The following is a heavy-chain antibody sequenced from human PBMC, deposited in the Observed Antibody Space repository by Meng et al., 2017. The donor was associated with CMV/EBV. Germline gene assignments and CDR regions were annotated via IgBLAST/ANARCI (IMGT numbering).Heavy chain of an antibody. CDR1: WFSVGSKY. CDR3: ARGIANIGMAGPADY. V-gene: IGHV3-53*01. CDR2: IYSGGST. Sequence: ASWFSVGSKYMSSVRQAPGKGPEWVSVIYSGGSTYYADSVKGRFTISRDNSKNTVYLQMNSLRAEDTAVYYCARGIANIGMAGPADYWGQGTLVTVSS. J-gene: IGHJ4*02. D-gene: IGHD6-19*01.